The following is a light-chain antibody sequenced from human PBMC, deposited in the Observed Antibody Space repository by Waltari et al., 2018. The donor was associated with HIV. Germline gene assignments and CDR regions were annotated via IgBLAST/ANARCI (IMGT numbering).Light chain of an antibody. Sequence: AGLLQPPSLSTGLGQPPTLTCTGNSDNVGHQGAAWRQQHQGLPPRLLSHRNNNRPSGVSDRFSTATSGNTAFLTIRGLRSEDEADYFCSAWDSSLTGWIFGGGTQLAVL. V-gene: IGLV10-54*01. CDR1: SDNVGHQG. CDR2: RNN. CDR3: SAWDSSLTGWI. J-gene: IGLJ2*01.